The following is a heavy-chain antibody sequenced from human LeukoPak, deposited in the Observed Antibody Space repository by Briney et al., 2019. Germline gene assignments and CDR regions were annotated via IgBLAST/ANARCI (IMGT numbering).Heavy chain of an antibody. V-gene: IGHV4-59*08. CDR2: IYYSGST. D-gene: IGHD6-19*01. Sequence: SETLSLTCTVSGGSISSYYWSWIRQPPGKGLEWIGYIYYSGSTNYNPSLKSRVTISVDTSKNQFSLKLSSVTAADTAVYCCARHDSSGWYGGGPYFDYWGQGTLVTVSS. CDR3: ARHDSSGWYGGGPYFDY. CDR1: GGSISSYY. J-gene: IGHJ4*02.